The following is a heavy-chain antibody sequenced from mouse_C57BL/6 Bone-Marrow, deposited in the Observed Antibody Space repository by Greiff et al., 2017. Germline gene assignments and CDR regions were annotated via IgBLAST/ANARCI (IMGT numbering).Heavy chain of an antibody. J-gene: IGHJ1*03. CDR1: GFTFSDYY. Sequence: EVMLVESGGGLVQPGGSLKLSCAASGFTFSDYYMYWVRQTPEKRLEWVAYISNGGGSTYYPDTVKGRFTISRDNAKNTLYLQMSRLKSEDTAMYYCARLGYYDYAYWYFDVWGTGTTVTVSS. CDR2: ISNGGGST. V-gene: IGHV5-12*01. D-gene: IGHD2-4*01. CDR3: ARLGYYDYAYWYFDV.